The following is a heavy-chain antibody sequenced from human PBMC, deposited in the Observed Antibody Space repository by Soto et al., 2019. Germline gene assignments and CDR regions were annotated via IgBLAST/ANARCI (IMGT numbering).Heavy chain of an antibody. V-gene: IGHV4-34*01. D-gene: IGHD3-10*01. CDR2: INHSGST. CDR1: GGSFSGYY. Sequence: LSLTCAVYGGSFSGYYWSWIRQPPGKGLEWIGEINHSGSTNYNPSLKSRVTISVDTSKNQFSPKLSSVTAADTAVYYCASFRYYYGSGSYFSYYYYYGMDVWGQGTTVTVSS. J-gene: IGHJ6*02. CDR3: ASFRYYYGSGSYFSYYYYYGMDV.